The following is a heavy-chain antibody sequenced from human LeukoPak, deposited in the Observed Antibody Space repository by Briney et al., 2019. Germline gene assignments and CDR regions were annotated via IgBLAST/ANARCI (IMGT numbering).Heavy chain of an antibody. V-gene: IGHV1-8*02. CDR3: ARGQLYSGSYTIDY. D-gene: IGHD1-26*01. J-gene: IGHJ4*02. CDR2: MNPNSGNT. Sequence: GASVKVPCKVSGYTFTGYYMYWVRQAPGQGLEWMGWMNPNSGNTGYAQKFQGRVTMTRNTSISTAYMELSSLRSEDTAVYYCARGQLYSGSYTIDYWGQGTLVTVSS. CDR1: GYTFTGYY.